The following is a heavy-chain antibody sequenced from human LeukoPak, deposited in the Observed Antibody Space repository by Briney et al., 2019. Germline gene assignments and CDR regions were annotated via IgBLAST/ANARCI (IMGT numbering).Heavy chain of an antibody. CDR2: ISYDGSNK. CDR3: AKDGGLYGERVY. D-gene: IGHD3-16*01. Sequence: GRSLRLSCAASGFTFSSYGMHWVRHDPGGGLEWVAVISYDGSNKYYADSVKGRFTISTDNSKNTLYLQMNSLRAEDTAVYYCAKDGGLYGERVYWGQGTLVTVSS. V-gene: IGHV3-30*18. J-gene: IGHJ4*02. CDR1: GFTFSSYG.